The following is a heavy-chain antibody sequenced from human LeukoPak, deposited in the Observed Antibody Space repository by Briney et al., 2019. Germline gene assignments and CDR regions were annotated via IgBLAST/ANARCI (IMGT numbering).Heavy chain of an antibody. CDR2: INAAGDDM. CDR1: GITFSSYA. Sequence: GGSLRLSCAASGITFSSYAMSWVRQAPGKGLDWVSSINAAGDDMYYADSVKGRFSISRDNLKNTLYLQMHSLRAEDRAIYYCAKGIFGVIHNGIDVWGQGTAVTVSS. V-gene: IGHV3-23*01. J-gene: IGHJ6*02. D-gene: IGHD3-3*01. CDR3: AKGIFGVIHNGIDV.